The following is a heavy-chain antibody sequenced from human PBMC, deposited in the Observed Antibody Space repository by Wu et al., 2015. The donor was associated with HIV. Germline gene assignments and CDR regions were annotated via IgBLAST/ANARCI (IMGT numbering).Heavy chain of an antibody. CDR3: TRGQRLIRGAFDI. CDR1: GYTFTDYY. CDR2: IYPPDGST. V-gene: IGHV1-46*03. D-gene: IGHD6-25*01. Sequence: QVQLVQSGDEVKKPGASVKVSCKASGYTFTDYYIHWVRQAPGQRLEWMGLIYPPDGSTSYPQNFQGGVTMTRDTSTSTVYMELTSLRFEDTAIYYCTRGQRLIRGAFDIWGQGTTVIVSS. J-gene: IGHJ3*02.